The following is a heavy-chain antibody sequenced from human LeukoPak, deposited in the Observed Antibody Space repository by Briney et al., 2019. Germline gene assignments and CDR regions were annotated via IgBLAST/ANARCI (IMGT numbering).Heavy chain of an antibody. Sequence: GGSLRLSCAASGFTLSNYWMHWVRQAPGKGPVWVSRINSDGSSINYADSVKGRFTISRDNAKNTLYLQKNSLRADDTAVYYCARWRTCSGGTCYLDYWGQGTLVTVSS. CDR3: ARWRTCSGGTCYLDY. CDR2: INSDGSSI. CDR1: GFTLSNYW. D-gene: IGHD2-15*01. V-gene: IGHV3-74*01. J-gene: IGHJ4*02.